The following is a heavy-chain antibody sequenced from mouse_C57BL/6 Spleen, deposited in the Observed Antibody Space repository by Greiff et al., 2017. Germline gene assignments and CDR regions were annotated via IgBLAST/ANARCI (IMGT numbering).Heavy chain of an antibody. CDR2: IYPGSGNT. V-gene: IGHV1-76*01. J-gene: IGHJ1*03. Sequence: QVQLQQSGAELVRPGASVKLSCKASGYTFTDYYINWVKQRPGQGLEWIARIYPGSGNTYYNEKFKGKATLTAEKSSSTAYMQLSSLTSEDSAVYFCAREGDLLRQGWYFDVWGTGTTVTVSS. D-gene: IGHD1-1*01. CDR3: AREGDLLRQGWYFDV. CDR1: GYTFTDYY.